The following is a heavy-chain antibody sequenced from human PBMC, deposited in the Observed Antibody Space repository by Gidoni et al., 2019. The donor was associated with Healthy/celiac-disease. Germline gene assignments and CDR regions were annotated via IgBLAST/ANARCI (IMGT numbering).Heavy chain of an antibody. D-gene: IGHD2-15*01. CDR3: ARDLGYSEGWFDP. CDR2: ISYDGSNK. V-gene: IGHV3-30*01. CDR1: GFTFSSYA. J-gene: IGHJ5*02. Sequence: LSCAASGFTFSSYAMHWVRQAPGKGLEWVAVISYDGSNKYYADSVKGRFTISRDNSKNTLYLQMNSLRAEDTAVYYCARDLGYSEGWFDPWGQGTLVTVSS.